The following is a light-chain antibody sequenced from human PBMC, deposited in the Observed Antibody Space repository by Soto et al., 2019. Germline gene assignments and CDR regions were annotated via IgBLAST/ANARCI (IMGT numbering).Light chain of an antibody. J-gene: IGLJ3*02. V-gene: IGLV1-51*01. CDR2: DNN. CDR1: SSNIGNNY. Sequence: QSVLTQPPSVSAAPGQRVTISCSGSSSNIGNNYVSWYQHLPGTGPKLLIYDNNKRPSGIPDRFSGSKSGTSATLGITGLQTGDEADYYCGTWDGSLSAGVFGGGTQLTVL. CDR3: GTWDGSLSAGV.